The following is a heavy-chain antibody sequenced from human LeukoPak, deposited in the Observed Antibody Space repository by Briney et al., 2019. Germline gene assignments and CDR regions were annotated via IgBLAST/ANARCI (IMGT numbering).Heavy chain of an antibody. CDR3: AREVEYYYDSSGYYPFDY. D-gene: IGHD3-22*01. CDR2: ISWNSGSI. J-gene: IGHJ4*02. Sequence: GGSLRLSCAASGFTFDDYAMHWVRQAPGKGLEWVSGISWNSGSIGYADSVKGRFTISRDNAKNSLYLQMNSLRAEDTALYYCAREVEYYYDSSGYYPFDYWGQGTLVTVSS. CDR1: GFTFDDYA. V-gene: IGHV3-9*01.